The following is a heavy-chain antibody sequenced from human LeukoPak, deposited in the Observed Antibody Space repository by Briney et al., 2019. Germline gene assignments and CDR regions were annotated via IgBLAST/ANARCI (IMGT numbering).Heavy chain of an antibody. CDR2: KYYSGNS. V-gene: IGHV4-39*01. J-gene: IGHJ6*02. CDR3: ARLYYYYGLDV. CDR1: GGSISSSTYY. Sequence: KPSETLSLTCTVSGGSISSSTYYWGWIRQPPGKGLELIGSKYYSGNSYYNPSLKSRVSISVDTSENQFSLKLSSVTAADTAVYYCARLYYYYGLDVWGQGTTVTVSS.